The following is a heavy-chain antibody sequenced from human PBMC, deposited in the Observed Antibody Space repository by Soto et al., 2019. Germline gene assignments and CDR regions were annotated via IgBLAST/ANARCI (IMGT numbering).Heavy chain of an antibody. CDR1: GFTFSSYA. CDR3: ARESARPGRGAFDI. Sequence: EVQLVESGGGLVQPGGSLRLSCAASGFTFSSYAMHWVRQAPGKGLEYVSAISSNGGSTYYANSVKGRFTISRDNSENTLYLQMGSLRAEDMAVYYCARESARPGRGAFDIWGQGTMVTVSS. J-gene: IGHJ3*02. CDR2: ISSNGGST. D-gene: IGHD6-6*01. V-gene: IGHV3-64*01.